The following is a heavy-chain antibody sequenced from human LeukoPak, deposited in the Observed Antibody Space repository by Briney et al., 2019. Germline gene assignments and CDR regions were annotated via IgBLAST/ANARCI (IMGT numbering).Heavy chain of an antibody. Sequence: GGSLRLSYAASGITFSSYWMSWVRQAPGKGLEWVANIKQDGSEKYYVDSVKGRFTISRDNAKNSLYLQMNSLRAEDTAVYYCARVKDIVLMVYARYAFDIWGQGTMVTVSS. CDR3: ARVKDIVLMVYARYAFDI. D-gene: IGHD2-8*01. V-gene: IGHV3-7*01. CDR1: GITFSSYW. J-gene: IGHJ3*02. CDR2: IKQDGSEK.